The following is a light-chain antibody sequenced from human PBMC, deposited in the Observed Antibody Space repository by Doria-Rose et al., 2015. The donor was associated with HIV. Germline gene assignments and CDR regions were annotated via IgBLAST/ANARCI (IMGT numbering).Light chain of an antibody. CDR1: QSFSSTY. Sequence: EIVMTQSPGTLSLSPGERATLSCRAGQSFSSTYLAWYQQKPGQAPSLLIYDGSTRATGIPDRFSASGSGTDFTLTINRLEPEDFALYYCHQYGTSWTFGRGTKVEI. V-gene: IGKV3-20*01. J-gene: IGKJ1*01. CDR2: DGS. CDR3: HQYGTSWT.